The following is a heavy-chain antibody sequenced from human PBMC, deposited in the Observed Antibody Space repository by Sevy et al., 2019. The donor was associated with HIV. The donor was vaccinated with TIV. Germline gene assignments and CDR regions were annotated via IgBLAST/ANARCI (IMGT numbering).Heavy chain of an antibody. CDR2: ISYDGSNK. Sequence: GRSLRLSCAASGFTFSSYAMHWVRQAPGKGLEWVAVISYDGSNKYYADSVKGRFTISRDNSKNTLYLQMNSLRAEDTAVYYCARDSGDGYKYYYGMDVWGQGTTVTVSS. CDR1: GFTFSSYA. D-gene: IGHD5-12*01. J-gene: IGHJ6*02. CDR3: ARDSGDGYKYYYGMDV. V-gene: IGHV3-30-3*01.